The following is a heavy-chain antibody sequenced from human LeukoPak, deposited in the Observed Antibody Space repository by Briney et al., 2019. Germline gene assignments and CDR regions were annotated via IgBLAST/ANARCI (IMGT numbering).Heavy chain of an antibody. CDR3: TTDVCGGDCYMFDY. D-gene: IGHD2-21*02. V-gene: IGHV3-15*07. CDR1: GFTFSNAW. J-gene: IGHJ4*02. Sequence: GGSLRLSCAASGFTFSNAWMNWVRQAPGKGLEWVGRIKSKTDGGTTDYAAPVKCRFTISRDDSKNTLYLQMNSLKTEDTAVYYCTTDVCGGDCYMFDYWGQGTLVTVSS. CDR2: IKSKTDGGTT.